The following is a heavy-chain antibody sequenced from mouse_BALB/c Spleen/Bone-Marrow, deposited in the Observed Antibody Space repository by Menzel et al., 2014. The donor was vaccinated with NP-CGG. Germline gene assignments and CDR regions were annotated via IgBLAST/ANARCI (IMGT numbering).Heavy chain of an antibody. J-gene: IGHJ1*01. CDR3: ARRHYGSSYGYFDV. CDR1: GFTFSSFG. Sequence: DVHLVESGGGLVQPGGSRKLSCAASGFTFSSFGMHWVRQAPEKGLEWVAYISSGSSTIYYADSVKGRFTISRDNPKNTLFLRMTSLRSDDTAMYYCARRHYGSSYGYFDVWGAGTTVTVSS. D-gene: IGHD1-1*01. V-gene: IGHV5-17*02. CDR2: ISSGSSTI.